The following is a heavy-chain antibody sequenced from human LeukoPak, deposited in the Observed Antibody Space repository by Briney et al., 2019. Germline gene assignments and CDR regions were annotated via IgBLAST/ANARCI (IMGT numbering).Heavy chain of an antibody. D-gene: IGHD6-25*01. Sequence: SSETLSLTCTVSGGSISSSRYYWSWIRQPPGKGLEWIGYIYYSGSTNYNPSLKSRVTISVDTSKNQFSLKLSSVTAADTAVYYCARGGPAAQTIDYWGQGTLVTVSS. J-gene: IGHJ4*02. CDR2: IYYSGST. CDR3: ARGGPAAQTIDY. CDR1: GGSISSSRYY. V-gene: IGHV4-61*01.